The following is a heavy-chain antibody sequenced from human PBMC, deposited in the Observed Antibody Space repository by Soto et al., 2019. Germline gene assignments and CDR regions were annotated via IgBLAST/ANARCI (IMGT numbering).Heavy chain of an antibody. CDR3: VGGQYYFDY. V-gene: IGHV3-30*03. CDR1: GFPFTSYG. CDR2: ISYDGSDK. J-gene: IGHJ4*02. D-gene: IGHD3-10*01. Sequence: QVQLVESGGGVVQPGRSLRLSCAASGFPFTSYGIHWVREGPDKGLEWVAIISYDGSDKYYADSVKGRFTISRHNTKNTLYLQMNSLRPEDTALYYCVGGQYYFDYRGQGTLVIVSS.